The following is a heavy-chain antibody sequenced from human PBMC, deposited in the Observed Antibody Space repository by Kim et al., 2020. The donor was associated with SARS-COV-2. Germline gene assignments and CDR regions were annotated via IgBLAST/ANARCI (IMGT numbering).Heavy chain of an antibody. Sequence: GGSLRLSCAASGFTISSYAMSWVRQAPGKGLEWVSVIYSGGSSTYYADSVKGRFTISRDNSKNTLYLQMNSLRAEDTAVYYCAKDIQSNSPEGVFDYWGQGTLVTVSS. V-gene: IGHV3-23*03. CDR2: IYSGGSST. J-gene: IGHJ4*02. CDR3: AKDIQSNSPEGVFDY. D-gene: IGHD3-16*01. CDR1: GFTISSYA.